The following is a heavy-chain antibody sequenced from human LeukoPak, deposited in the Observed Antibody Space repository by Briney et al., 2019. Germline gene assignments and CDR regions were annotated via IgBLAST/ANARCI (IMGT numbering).Heavy chain of an antibody. D-gene: IGHD6-19*01. CDR3: ARLAVAAHFDY. J-gene: IGHJ4*02. V-gene: IGHV1-3*01. CDR2: INAGNANT. CDR1: GYTFTNYA. Sequence: ASVKVSCKASGYTFTNYAIHWVRQALGQRLEWMGWINAGNANTKYSQKFQDRVTITRDTSASTAYMELSSLTSEDTAVYYCARLAVAAHFDYWGQGTMVTVSS.